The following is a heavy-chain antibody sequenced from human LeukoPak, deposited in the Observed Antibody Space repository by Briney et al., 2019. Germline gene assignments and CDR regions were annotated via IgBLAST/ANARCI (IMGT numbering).Heavy chain of an antibody. D-gene: IGHD1/OR15-1a*01. CDR1: GGSISSSSYY. Sequence: SETLSLTCTVSGGSISSSSYYWGWIRQPPGKGLEWIGSIYYSGNTYYNPSLKSRVAISVDTSKNQFSLKLSSVTAADTAVYYCAITVEQPRKNWFDPWGQATLVTVSS. CDR3: AITVEQPRKNWFDP. CDR2: IYYSGNT. J-gene: IGHJ5*02. V-gene: IGHV4-39*01.